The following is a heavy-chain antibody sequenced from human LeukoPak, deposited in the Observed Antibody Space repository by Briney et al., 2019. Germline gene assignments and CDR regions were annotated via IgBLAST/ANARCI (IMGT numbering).Heavy chain of an antibody. CDR1: GYTFTDYY. D-gene: IGHD5-24*01. CDR2: INPNSGGT. Sequence: ASVKVSCKASGYTFTDYYMHWVRQAPGQGLEWMGWINPNSGGTNYAQKFQGRVTMTRDTSISTAYMELSRLRSDDTAVYYCARRHRWLQFPDYWGQGTLVTVSS. CDR3: ARRHRWLQFPDY. V-gene: IGHV1-2*02. J-gene: IGHJ4*02.